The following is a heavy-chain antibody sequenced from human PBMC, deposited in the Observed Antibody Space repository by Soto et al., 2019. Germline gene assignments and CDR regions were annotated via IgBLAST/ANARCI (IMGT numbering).Heavy chain of an antibody. V-gene: IGHV4-39*01. J-gene: IGHJ3*02. D-gene: IGHD3-22*01. CDR2: IYYSGST. CDR1: GGSISSSSYY. Sequence: SETLSLTCTVSGGSISSSSYYWGWIRQPPGKGLEWIGSIYYSGSTYYNPSLKSRVTISVDTSKNQFSLKLSSVTAADTAVYYCVFFHFYDTRDSFVIWGQGIMVTV. CDR3: VFFHFYDTRDSFVI.